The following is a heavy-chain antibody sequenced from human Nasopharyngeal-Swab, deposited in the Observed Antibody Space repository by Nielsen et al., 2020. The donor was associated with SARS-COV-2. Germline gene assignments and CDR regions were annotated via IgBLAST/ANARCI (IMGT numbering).Heavy chain of an antibody. CDR2: ISYDGSN. D-gene: IGHD2-15*01. V-gene: IGHV3-30-3*01. Sequence: GESLKISCAASGFTFSSYPMHWVRQAPGKGLEWVAVISYDGSNNADSVKGRFTISRDNAKNTLYLQMNSLRAEDTAVYYCARDVGGRDNYWGQGALVTVSS. J-gene: IGHJ4*02. CDR1: GFTFSSYP. CDR3: ARDVGGRDNY.